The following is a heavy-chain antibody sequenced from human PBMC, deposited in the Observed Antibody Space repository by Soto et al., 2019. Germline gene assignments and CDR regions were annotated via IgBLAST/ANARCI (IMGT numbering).Heavy chain of an antibody. CDR3: ARGRGMNFYASGPARDYYAMDV. Sequence: QVQLQESGPGLVKPSETLSLTCTVSGGSISNYYWNWIRQPPGKGLEWIGYIYYTGTTNYNPSLESRVTISVDLSKIHVSLKLNSVNAADTAVYFCARGRGMNFYASGPARDYYAMDVWGQGTTVTVSS. V-gene: IGHV4-59*01. J-gene: IGHJ6*02. CDR2: IYYTGTT. D-gene: IGHD3-10*01. CDR1: GGSISNYY.